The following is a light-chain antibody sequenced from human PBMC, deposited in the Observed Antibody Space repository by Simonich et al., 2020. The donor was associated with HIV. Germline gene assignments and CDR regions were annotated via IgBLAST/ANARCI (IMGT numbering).Light chain of an antibody. CDR3: QQYNSYPVT. CDR2: KAS. J-gene: IGKJ1*01. V-gene: IGKV1-5*03. Sequence: DIQMTQSPSTLSASVGERVTITCRASQSISTWLAWYQQKPGKAPKLLIYKASSLESGVPSRFSGSGSGTEFTLTISSLQPDDFATYYCQQYNSYPVTFGQGTKVEIK. CDR1: QSISTW.